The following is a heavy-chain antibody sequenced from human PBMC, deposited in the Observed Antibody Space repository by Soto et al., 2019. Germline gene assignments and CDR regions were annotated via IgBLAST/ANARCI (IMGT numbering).Heavy chain of an antibody. V-gene: IGHV1-18*01. Sequence: QVQLVQSGAEVKKPGASVKVSCKASGYTFASYGISWVRQAPGQGLEWMGWISAYNGNTNYAQQLQGRVTMTTDTSTSTGYMELRRMRSDDTAVYFCARDRGSGWFVYWGQGTLVTVSS. J-gene: IGHJ4*02. CDR1: GYTFASYG. CDR2: ISAYNGNT. D-gene: IGHD6-19*01. CDR3: ARDRGSGWFVY.